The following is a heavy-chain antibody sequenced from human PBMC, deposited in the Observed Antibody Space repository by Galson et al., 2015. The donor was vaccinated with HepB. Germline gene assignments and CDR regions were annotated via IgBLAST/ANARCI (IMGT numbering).Heavy chain of an antibody. J-gene: IGHJ5*02. V-gene: IGHV7-4-1*02. CDR2: INTNTGNP. CDR1: GGTFSSYA. D-gene: IGHD3-3*01. Sequence: SVKVSCKASGGTFSSYAISWVRQAPGQGLEWMGWINTNTGNPTYAQGFTGRFVFSLNTSVSTAYLQISSLKAEDTAVYYCARDRLDFWSPWGRGFDPWGQGTLVTVSS. CDR3: ARDRLDFWSPWGRGFDP.